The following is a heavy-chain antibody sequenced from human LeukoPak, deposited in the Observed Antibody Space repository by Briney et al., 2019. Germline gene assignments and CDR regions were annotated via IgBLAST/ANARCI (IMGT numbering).Heavy chain of an antibody. CDR2: VNPNSGGT. CDR1: GYTFTGYY. CDR3: ASGREYYGSGSHNDAFDI. Sequence: ASVKVSCKASGYTFTGYYMHWVRQAPGQGLEGMGWVNPNSGGTNYAQKFRGRVTMTRDTSITTAYMELSSLRSDDTAVYYCASGREYYGSGSHNDAFDIWGQGTMVTVSS. V-gene: IGHV1-2*02. D-gene: IGHD3-10*01. J-gene: IGHJ3*02.